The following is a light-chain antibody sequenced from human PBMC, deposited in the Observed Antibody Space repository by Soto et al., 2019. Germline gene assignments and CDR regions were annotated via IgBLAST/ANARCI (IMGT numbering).Light chain of an antibody. Sequence: QSVLTQPRSVSGSPGQSVTISCTGTSSDVGVYNYVSWYQQYPGKAPKDMIYDVSKRPSGLPDRFSGSKSDNTASLTISGLQAEDEADYYCCSYAGSYTFVFGIGTKVTVL. V-gene: IGLV2-11*01. CDR2: DVS. J-gene: IGLJ1*01. CDR1: SSDVGVYNY. CDR3: CSYAGSYTFV.